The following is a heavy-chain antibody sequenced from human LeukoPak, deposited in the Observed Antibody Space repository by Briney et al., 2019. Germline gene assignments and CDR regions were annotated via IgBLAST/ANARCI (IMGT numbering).Heavy chain of an antibody. D-gene: IGHD3-10*01. CDR1: GFSFSFYG. J-gene: IGHJ4*02. Sequence: GRSLRLSCAASGFSFSFYGMHWVRQAPGKGLEWVAVISDDGNRKDYADSVKGRFTISRDNSKNTLYLQMNSLRAEDTAVYYCAKDRITMVQGVIDYWGQGTLVTVSS. V-gene: IGHV3-33*05. CDR3: AKDRITMVQGVIDY. CDR2: ISDDGNRK.